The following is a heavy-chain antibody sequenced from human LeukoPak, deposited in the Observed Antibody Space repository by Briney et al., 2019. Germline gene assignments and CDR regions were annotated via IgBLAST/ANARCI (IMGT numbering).Heavy chain of an antibody. V-gene: IGHV1-46*01. Sequence: GASVKVSCKASGYTFTSYYVHWVRQAPGQGLEWMGIINPSGGSTSYAQKFQGRVTMTRDMSTSTVYMELSSLRSEDTAVYYSARVSGAAGDAFDIWGQGTMVIVSS. J-gene: IGHJ3*02. CDR2: INPSGGST. CDR3: ARVSGAAGDAFDI. D-gene: IGHD5-12*01. CDR1: GYTFTSYY.